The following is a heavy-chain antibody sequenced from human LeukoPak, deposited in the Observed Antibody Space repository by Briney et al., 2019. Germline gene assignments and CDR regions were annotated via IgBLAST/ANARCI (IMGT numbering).Heavy chain of an antibody. V-gene: IGHV3-30*03. D-gene: IGHD3-3*01. CDR2: ISYDGSNK. Sequence: RPGGSLRLSCAASGFTFSSYGMHWVRQAPGKGLEWVAVISYDGSNKYYADSVKGRFTISRDNSKNTLYLQMNSLRAEDTAVYYCAREYLTIPYGMDVWGQGTTVTVSS. J-gene: IGHJ6*02. CDR3: AREYLTIPYGMDV. CDR1: GFTFSSYG.